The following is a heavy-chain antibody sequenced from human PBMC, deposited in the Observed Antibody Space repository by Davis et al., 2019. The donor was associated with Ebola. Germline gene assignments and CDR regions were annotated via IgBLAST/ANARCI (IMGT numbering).Heavy chain of an antibody. CDR3: AREIRVELCSGTSCLPVGYYGMDV. CDR2: ISHSGSS. CDR1: GGSVTTHNNF. V-gene: IGHV4-61*01. D-gene: IGHD2-2*01. Sequence: SETLSLTCLVSGGSVTTHNNFWSWIRQPPGKELEWIGSISHSGSSNYRPSLKGRITISPDTSKNQFSLKMTSVTTADTAIYYCAREIRVELCSGTSCLPVGYYGMDVWGQGTTVTVSS. J-gene: IGHJ6*02.